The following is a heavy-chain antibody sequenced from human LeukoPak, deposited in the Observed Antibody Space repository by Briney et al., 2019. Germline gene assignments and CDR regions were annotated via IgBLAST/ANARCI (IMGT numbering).Heavy chain of an antibody. Sequence: AGRSLRLSCAASGFTFSSYAMHWVRQAPGKGLEWVAVISYDGSNKYYADSVKGRFTISRDSSKNTLYLQMNSLRAEDTAVYYCAPSSPRLGYYFDYWGQGTLATVSS. CDR2: ISYDGSNK. CDR3: APSSPRLGYYFDY. J-gene: IGHJ4*02. V-gene: IGHV3-30*04. CDR1: GFTFSSYA. D-gene: IGHD2-2*01.